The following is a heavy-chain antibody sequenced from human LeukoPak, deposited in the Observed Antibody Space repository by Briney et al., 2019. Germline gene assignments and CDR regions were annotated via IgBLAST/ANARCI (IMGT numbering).Heavy chain of an antibody. CDR3: AKDIEVVPAGFYYYYYGMDV. J-gene: IGHJ6*02. CDR2: ISGDGGST. Sequence: GGSLGLSCAASGFTFDDYAMHWVRQAPGKGLEWVSLISGDGGSTYYADSVKGRFTISRDNSKNSLYLQMNSLRTEDTALYYCAKDIEVVPAGFYYYYYGMDVWGQGTTVTVSS. CDR1: GFTFDDYA. D-gene: IGHD2-2*01. V-gene: IGHV3-43*02.